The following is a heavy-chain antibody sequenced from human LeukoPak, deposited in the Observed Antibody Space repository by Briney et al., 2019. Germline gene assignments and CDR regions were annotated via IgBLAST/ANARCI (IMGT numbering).Heavy chain of an antibody. Sequence: SVKVSCKASGGTFSSYAISWVRQAPGQGLEWMGGIIPILGTANYAQKFQGRVTITADESTSTAYMELSSLRSEDTAVYYCASFEKVYYYDSSGPIRHYYYYGMDVWGQGTTVTVSS. V-gene: IGHV1-69*13. CDR1: GGTFSSYA. J-gene: IGHJ6*02. CDR3: ASFEKVYYYDSSGPIRHYYYYGMDV. CDR2: IIPILGTA. D-gene: IGHD3-22*01.